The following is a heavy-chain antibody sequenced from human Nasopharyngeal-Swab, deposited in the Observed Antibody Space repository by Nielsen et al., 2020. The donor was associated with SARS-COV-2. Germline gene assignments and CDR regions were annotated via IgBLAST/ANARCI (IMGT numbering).Heavy chain of an antibody. J-gene: IGHJ3*02. CDR3: ARVLTRNLVVALALDAFDI. CDR1: GGSISSGGYY. V-gene: IGHV4-31*03. Sequence: SETLSLTCTVSGGSISSGGYYWSWIRQHPGKGLEWIGYIYYSGSTYYNPSLKSRVTISVDTSKNQFSLKLSSVTAADTAVYYCARVLTRNLVVALALDAFDIWGQGTMVTVSS. CDR2: IYYSGST. D-gene: IGHD2-15*01.